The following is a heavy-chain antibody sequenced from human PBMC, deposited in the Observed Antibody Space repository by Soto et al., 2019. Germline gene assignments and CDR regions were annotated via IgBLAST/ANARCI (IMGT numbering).Heavy chain of an antibody. CDR3: ARGGYSYSSYGMDV. Sequence: SETLSLTCAVYGGSFSGYYWSWIRQPPGKGLEWIGEINHSGSTNYNPSLKSRVTISVDTSKNQFSLKLSSVTAADTAVYYCARGGYSYSSYGMDVWGQGTTVTSP. V-gene: IGHV4-34*01. CDR1: GGSFSGYY. CDR2: INHSGST. J-gene: IGHJ6*02. D-gene: IGHD1-1*01.